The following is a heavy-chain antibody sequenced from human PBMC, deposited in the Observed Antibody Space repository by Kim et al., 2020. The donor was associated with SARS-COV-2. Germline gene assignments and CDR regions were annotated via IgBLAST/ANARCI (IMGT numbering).Heavy chain of an antibody. CDR2: INHSGST. CDR1: GGSFSGYY. V-gene: IGHV4-34*01. Sequence: SETLSLTCAVYGGSFSGYYWSWIRQPPGKGLEWIGEINHSGSTNYNPSLKSRVTISVDTSKNQFSLKLSSVTAADTAVYYCARSRRSITMIVVGHGFDPWGQGTLVTVSS. D-gene: IGHD3-22*01. J-gene: IGHJ5*02. CDR3: ARSRRSITMIVVGHGFDP.